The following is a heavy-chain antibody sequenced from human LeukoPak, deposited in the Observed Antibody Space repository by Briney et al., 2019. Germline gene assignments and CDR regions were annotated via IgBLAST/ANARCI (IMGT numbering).Heavy chain of an antibody. D-gene: IGHD2-2*01. CDR2: LYHPDST. J-gene: IGHJ6*03. CDR3: ARQYDSYFYYYLDL. CDR1: GYSISSGYY. Sequence: SETLSLTCAVSGYSISSGYYWVWIRQPPGKGLEWIGSLYHPDSTYYNPSLKSRVTMSVDTSRNQFSLRLSFVTAADTAVYYCARQYDSYFYYYLDLWGTGTTVTVSS. V-gene: IGHV4-38-2*01.